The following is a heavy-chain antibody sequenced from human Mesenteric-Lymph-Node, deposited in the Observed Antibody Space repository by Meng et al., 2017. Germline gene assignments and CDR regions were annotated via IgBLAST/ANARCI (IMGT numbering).Heavy chain of an antibody. V-gene: IGHV3-74*01. D-gene: IGHD4-23*01. CDR1: GFTFSSYG. CDR3: ARNYDGGVDY. Sequence: EVQLVESGGGLVQPGGSLRLSCAASGFTFSSYGMYWVRQAPGKGLEWVSRINNDGRSTGYADSVKGRFTISRENAKNTLYLQMNSLRAEDTAVYYCARNYDGGVDYWGQGTLVTVSS. CDR2: INNDGRST. J-gene: IGHJ4*02.